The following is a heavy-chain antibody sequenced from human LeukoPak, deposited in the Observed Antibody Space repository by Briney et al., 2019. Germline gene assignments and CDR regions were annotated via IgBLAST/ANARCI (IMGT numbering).Heavy chain of an antibody. J-gene: IGHJ6*02. V-gene: IGHV3-30-3*01. CDR2: MSYDGNNI. CDR1: GFTFSTFS. CDR3: ARCKGGWSDHFYGMDV. D-gene: IGHD6-19*01. Sequence: GGSLRLFCAASGFTFSTFSMHWVRQAPGKGLQWVAVMSYDGNNIYYADSVKGRFTISRDNSKNTLYLQMNSLRAEDTAVYYCARCKGGWSDHFYGMDVWGQGTTVTVSS.